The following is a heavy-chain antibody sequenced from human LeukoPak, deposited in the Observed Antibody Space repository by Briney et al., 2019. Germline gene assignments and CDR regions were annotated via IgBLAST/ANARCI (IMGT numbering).Heavy chain of an antibody. CDR3: ARGNYYGMDV. D-gene: IGHD2/OR15-2a*01. CDR2: INRDGSTT. V-gene: IGHV3-74*03. CDR1: ESTFSKFW. J-gene: IGHJ6*02. Sequence: GGSLRLPCAASESTFSKFWMHWVRQAPGKGLVWVSGINRDGSTTTYADSVKGRFTVSRDNAKNTLYLQMSSLRAEDTAVYYCARGNYYGMDVWGQGTTVTVSS.